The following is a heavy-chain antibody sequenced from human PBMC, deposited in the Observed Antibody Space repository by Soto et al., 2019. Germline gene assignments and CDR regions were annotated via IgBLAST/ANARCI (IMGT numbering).Heavy chain of an antibody. Sequence: SETLSLTCTASGGSIISDNYYFICIRQPPGKGLEWIGYIYHTGSTYYNASLKSRVSISVDTSKNQFSLKLTSVTAADTAVYYCARTVYSSSFIDYWGQGTLVTVSS. V-gene: IGHV4-30-4*01. CDR2: IYHTGST. J-gene: IGHJ4*02. CDR1: GGSIISDNYY. CDR3: ARTVYSSSFIDY. D-gene: IGHD6-13*01.